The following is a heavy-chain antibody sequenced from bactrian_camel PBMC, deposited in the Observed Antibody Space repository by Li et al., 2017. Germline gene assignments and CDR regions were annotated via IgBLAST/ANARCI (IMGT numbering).Heavy chain of an antibody. J-gene: IGHJ1*01. CDR1: YAYSQYC. V-gene: IGHV3S1*01. Sequence: HVQLVASGGGSAQPGGSLRLSCAYAYAYSQYCMGWFRQAPGEEREGVAVINTGDGRTAYADSVKGRFTISRDNAKNTLNLQMNNLKPEDTGMYYCAAWA. CDR2: INTGDGRT.